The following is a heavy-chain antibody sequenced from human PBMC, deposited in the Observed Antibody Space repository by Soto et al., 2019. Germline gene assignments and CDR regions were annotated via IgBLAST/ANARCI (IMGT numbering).Heavy chain of an antibody. V-gene: IGHV1-69*06. CDR1: GGTFSSYA. CDR3: ARVCKKQWLVLTYYGMDV. D-gene: IGHD6-19*01. J-gene: IGHJ6*02. CDR2: IIPIVGTA. Sequence: SVKLSCKASGGTFSSYAISWVRQAPGQGLEWMGGIIPIVGTANYAQKFQGRVTITADKSTNTAYMQLSSLRSEDTAVYYCARVCKKQWLVLTYYGMDVWGQGTTVTVSS.